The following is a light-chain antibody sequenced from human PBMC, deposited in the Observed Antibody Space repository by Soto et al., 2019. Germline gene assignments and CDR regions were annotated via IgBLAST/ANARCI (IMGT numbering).Light chain of an antibody. CDR2: DVT. CDR3: GSITRGSTSV. V-gene: IGLV2-14*01. CDR1: SSDVGGFEY. J-gene: IGLJ1*01. Sequence: QSVLGQPASVSGSPGQSITISCTGTSSDVGGFEYVSWYQHQPGKAPKLIIYDVTKRPSGVSNRFSGSKSGNTASLTISGIQAEDEGDYYCGSITRGSTSVFGTGTKVTVL.